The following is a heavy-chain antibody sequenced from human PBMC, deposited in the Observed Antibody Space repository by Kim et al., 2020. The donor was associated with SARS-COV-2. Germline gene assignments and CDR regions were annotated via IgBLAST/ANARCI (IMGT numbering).Heavy chain of an antibody. J-gene: IGHJ6*02. CDR2: LSFDGSSQ. D-gene: IGHD1-26*01. Sequence: GGSLRLSCAASGFNFVIYGMHWVRQAPGKGPEWVAFLSFDGSSQAYGDSVEGRLTISRDNSTNTLYLQLNSLRPEDTAVYYCAKDLKSGGYYYYYGMDVWGQGTTVTVSS. CDR3: AKDLKSGGYYYYYGMDV. V-gene: IGHV3-30*18. CDR1: GFNFVIYG.